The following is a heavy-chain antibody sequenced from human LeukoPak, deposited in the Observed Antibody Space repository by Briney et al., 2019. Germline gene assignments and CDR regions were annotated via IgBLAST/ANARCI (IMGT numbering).Heavy chain of an antibody. CDR1: GFTFSSYW. D-gene: IGHD3-10*01. CDR2: IKQDGSEK. Sequence: PGGSLRLFCAASGFTFSSYWMSWVRQAPGKGLEWVANIKQDGSEKYYVDSVKGRFTISRDNAKNSLYLQMNSLRAEDTAVYYCEWFREPIDYWGQGTLVTVSS. J-gene: IGHJ4*02. CDR3: EWFREPIDY. V-gene: IGHV3-7*01.